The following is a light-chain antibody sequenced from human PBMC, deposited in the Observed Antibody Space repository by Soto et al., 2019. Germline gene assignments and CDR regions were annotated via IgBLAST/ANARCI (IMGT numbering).Light chain of an antibody. CDR3: GTWDSSLSAGV. V-gene: IGLV1-51*01. Sequence: QSVLTQPPSVSAAPGQKVTISCSGSSSNIGKSYVSWYRQLPGTAPKLLISDNHNRPSGIPDRYSVSQSATSATLSITGLQTGDEADYYCGTWDSSLSAGVFGGGTKLTVL. CDR1: SSNIGKSY. J-gene: IGLJ3*02. CDR2: DNH.